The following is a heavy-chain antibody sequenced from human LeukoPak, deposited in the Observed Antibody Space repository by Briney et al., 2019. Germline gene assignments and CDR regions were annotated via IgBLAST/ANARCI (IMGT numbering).Heavy chain of an antibody. CDR2: IQNDASTE. V-gene: IGHV3-33*05. J-gene: IGHJ4*02. Sequence: GGSLRLSCAASGFIFSHYGMRWVRQAPGKGLEWVAVIQNDASTENFADSVKGRFTISRDNSKNTVFLQMNSLRVEDTAVYYCARELSQIVWGGLDYGGQGTLVSVSS. CDR1: GFIFSHYG. CDR3: ARELSQIVWGGLDY. D-gene: IGHD2-21*01.